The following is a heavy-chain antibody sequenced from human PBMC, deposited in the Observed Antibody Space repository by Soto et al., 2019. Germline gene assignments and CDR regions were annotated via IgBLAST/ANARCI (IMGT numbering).Heavy chain of an antibody. D-gene: IGHD3-3*01. J-gene: IGHJ4*02. CDR3: ANSVDYDFWSGYPDPFDY. V-gene: IGHV3-23*01. CDR1: GFTFSSYA. CDR2: ISGSGGST. Sequence: GGSLRLSCAASGFTFSSYAMSWVRQAPGKGLEWVSAISGSGGSTYYADSVKGRFTISRDNSKNTLYLQMNSLRAEDTAVYYCANSVDYDFWSGYPDPFDYWGQGTLVTVSS.